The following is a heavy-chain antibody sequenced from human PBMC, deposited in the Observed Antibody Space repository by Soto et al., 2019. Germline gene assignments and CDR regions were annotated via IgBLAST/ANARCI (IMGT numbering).Heavy chain of an antibody. Sequence: EVQLLESGGGLVQPGGSLRLSCAASELTFSSYVMSWVRQAPGKGLEWVSVISSDGGTTYYADSVRGRFAISRDNSKDTLYLQMNSLRAEDTAVYYCAGSAYYDSSGYPYYFDYWGQGTPVTVSS. CDR2: ISSDGGTT. CDR1: ELTFSSYV. J-gene: IGHJ4*02. V-gene: IGHV3-23*01. D-gene: IGHD3-22*01. CDR3: AGSAYYDSSGYPYYFDY.